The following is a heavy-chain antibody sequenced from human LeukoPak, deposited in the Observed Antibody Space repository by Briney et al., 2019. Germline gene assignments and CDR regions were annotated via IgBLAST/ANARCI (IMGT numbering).Heavy chain of an antibody. V-gene: IGHV3-23*01. CDR1: GFTFSTYA. Sequence: PGGSLRLSCAASGFTFSTYAMSWVRQVPGEGLEWVSAISGVIGTTYYADSVKGRFTISRDNSKNTLYLQLNSLRAEDAAVYYCAKGNIPETGTAVDCWGQGTLVTVSS. D-gene: IGHD6-13*01. CDR3: AKGNIPETGTAVDC. CDR2: ISGVIGTT. J-gene: IGHJ4*02.